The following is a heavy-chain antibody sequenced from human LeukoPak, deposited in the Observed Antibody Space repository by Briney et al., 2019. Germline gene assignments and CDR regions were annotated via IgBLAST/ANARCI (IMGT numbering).Heavy chain of an antibody. Sequence: SETLSLTCTVSGGSISSYYWSWIRQPPGKGLEWIGYIYYSGSTNYNPSLKSRVTISVDTSKNQFSLKLSSVTAADTAVYYCARPSDSSLQGAFDIWGQGTMDTVSS. CDR1: GGSISSYY. CDR3: ARPSDSSLQGAFDI. CDR2: IYYSGST. D-gene: IGHD3-22*01. V-gene: IGHV4-59*08. J-gene: IGHJ3*02.